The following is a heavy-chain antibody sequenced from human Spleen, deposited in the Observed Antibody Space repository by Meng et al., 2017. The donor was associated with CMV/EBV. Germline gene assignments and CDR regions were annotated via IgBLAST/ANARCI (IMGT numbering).Heavy chain of an antibody. V-gene: IGHV1-24*01. Sequence: QVQLGQSGAEVKKPGSSVKVSCKASGGTFSSYAISWVRQAPGQGLEWMGGFDPEDGETIYAQKFQGRVTMTEDTSTDTAYMELSSLRSEDTAVYYCATSTGTTYNWFDPWGQGTLVTVSS. J-gene: IGHJ5*02. D-gene: IGHD1-1*01. CDR3: ATSTGTTYNWFDP. CDR2: FDPEDGET. CDR1: GGTFSSYA.